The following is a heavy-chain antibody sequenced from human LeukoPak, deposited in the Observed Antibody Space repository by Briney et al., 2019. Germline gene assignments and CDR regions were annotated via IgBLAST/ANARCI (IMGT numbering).Heavy chain of an antibody. J-gene: IGHJ4*02. CDR2: TNSDGSST. Sequence: GGSLRLSCAASGFTFSSYWMHWVRQAPGKGLVWVSRTNSDGSSTSYADSVKGRFTISRDNAKNTLYLQMNSLRAEDTAVYYCARGKWTSFDYWGQGTLVTVSS. V-gene: IGHV3-74*01. D-gene: IGHD1-26*01. CDR3: ARGKWTSFDY. CDR1: GFTFSSYW.